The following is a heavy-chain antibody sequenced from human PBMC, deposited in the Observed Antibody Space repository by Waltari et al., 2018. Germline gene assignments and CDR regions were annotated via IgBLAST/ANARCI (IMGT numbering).Heavy chain of an antibody. CDR3: ATAYIYGSDAFDI. CDR2: MNPNSGNL. J-gene: IGHJ3*02. D-gene: IGHD5-18*01. Sequence: VQLVQSGAEVKKPGASVKVSCKVSGYTLTEVSIHWVRQAHGNGLEWMGWMNPNSGNLRFVQGFQVMVMCTADTSTNTAYMELTNLRSDVTAVYYCATAYIYGSDAFDIWGQGTMVTVSS. V-gene: IGHV1-24*01. CDR1: GYTLTEVS.